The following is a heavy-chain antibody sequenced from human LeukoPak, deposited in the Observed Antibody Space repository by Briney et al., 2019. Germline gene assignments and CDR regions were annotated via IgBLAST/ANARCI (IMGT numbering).Heavy chain of an antibody. CDR3: ARRYSGYGNAFDI. CDR2: MYNSGIT. CDR1: GGSISSYY. V-gene: IGHV4-59*08. Sequence: SETLSLTCTVSGGSISSYYWSWIRQPPGKGREWIGYMYNSGITNYNPSLRSRVTISVDTSKNQFSLKLYSVTAADTAVYYCARRYSGYGNAFDIWGQGTMVTVSS. J-gene: IGHJ3*02. D-gene: IGHD5-12*01.